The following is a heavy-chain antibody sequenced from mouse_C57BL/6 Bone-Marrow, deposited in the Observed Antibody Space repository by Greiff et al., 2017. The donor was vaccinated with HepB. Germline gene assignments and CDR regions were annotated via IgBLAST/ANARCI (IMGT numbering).Heavy chain of an antibody. CDR1: GFTFSSYA. Sequence: EVKRVESGGGLVKPGGSLKLSCAASGFTFSSYAMSWVRQTPEKRLEWVATISDGGSYTYYPDNVKGRFTISRDNAKNNLYLQMSHLKSEDTAMYYCAREGNYYGSSSFYYAMDYWGQGTSVTVSS. J-gene: IGHJ4*01. CDR3: AREGNYYGSSSFYYAMDY. V-gene: IGHV5-4*01. D-gene: IGHD1-1*01. CDR2: ISDGGSYT.